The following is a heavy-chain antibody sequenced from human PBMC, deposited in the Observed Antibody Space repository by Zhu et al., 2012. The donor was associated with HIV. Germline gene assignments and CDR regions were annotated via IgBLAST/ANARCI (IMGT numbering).Heavy chain of an antibody. J-gene: IGHJ5*02. CDR3: ARLHTWGYEEFDP. Sequence: QVQLQESGPGLVEPSETLSLTCTVSGGSISTYYYAWIRQPPARGLEWIGYIYYTGSTTYNPSLKSRVTMSLETSKNQFSLRLSSVTAADTAVYYCARLHTWGYEEFDPWGQGNPGHRLL. D-gene: IGHD3-16*01. CDR1: GGSISTYY. CDR2: IYYTGST. V-gene: IGHV4-59*01.